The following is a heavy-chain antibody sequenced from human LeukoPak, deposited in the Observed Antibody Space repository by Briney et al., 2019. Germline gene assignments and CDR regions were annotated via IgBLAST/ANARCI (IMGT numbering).Heavy chain of an antibody. D-gene: IGHD2-2*01. CDR2: INHSGST. CDR3: ARGGLVVVVPAARNWFDP. J-gene: IGHJ5*02. Sequence: SETLSLTCAVYGGSFSGYYWSWIRQPPGKGLEWIGEINHSGSTNYNPSLKSRVTISVDTSRNQFSLKLSSVTAADTAVYNCARGGLVVVVPAARNWFDPWGQGTLVTVSS. CDR1: GGSFSGYY. V-gene: IGHV4-34*01.